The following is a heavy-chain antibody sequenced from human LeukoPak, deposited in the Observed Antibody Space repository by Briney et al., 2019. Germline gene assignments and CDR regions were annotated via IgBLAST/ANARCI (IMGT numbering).Heavy chain of an antibody. V-gene: IGHV3-30*02. CDR2: IRSDGSDK. CDR1: GFTFSNYD. D-gene: IGHD3-3*01. Sequence: PGGSLRLSCAASGFTFSNYDMHWARQAPGKGLEWVTFIRSDGSDKYYADSVKGRFTISRDNAKNSLYLQMNSLRAEDTAVYYCARAGTYYDFWSGYHDYWGQGTLVTVSS. J-gene: IGHJ4*02. CDR3: ARAGTYYDFWSGYHDY.